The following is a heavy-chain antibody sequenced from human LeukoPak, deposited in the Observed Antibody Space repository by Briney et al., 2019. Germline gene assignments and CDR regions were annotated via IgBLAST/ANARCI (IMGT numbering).Heavy chain of an antibody. J-gene: IGHJ4*02. D-gene: IGHD1-26*01. Sequence: PGGSLRLSCAASGFTFSNYAMNWVRQAPGKGLEWVSGIGGGGTEYYADSVKGRFIISSDSSQNLVHLQMNSLTVEDTAVYYCARAQGALDYWGQGTLVTVSS. CDR2: IGGGGTE. CDR1: GFTFSNYA. CDR3: ARAQGALDY. V-gene: IGHV3-23*01.